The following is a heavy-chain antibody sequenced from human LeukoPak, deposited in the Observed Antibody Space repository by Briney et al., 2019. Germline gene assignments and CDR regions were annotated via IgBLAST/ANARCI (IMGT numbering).Heavy chain of an antibody. V-gene: IGHV1-24*01. CDR1: GYTLTELS. D-gene: IGHD5-18*01. CDR3: ATGDPRGYRSSTDFDY. J-gene: IGHJ4*02. Sequence: ASVKVSCKVSGYTLTELSMHWVRQSPGKGLEWMGGFDPEDGETIYAQKFQGRVTMTEDTSTDTAYMELSSLRSEDTAVYYCATGDPRGYRSSTDFDYWGQGTLVTVSS. CDR2: FDPEDGET.